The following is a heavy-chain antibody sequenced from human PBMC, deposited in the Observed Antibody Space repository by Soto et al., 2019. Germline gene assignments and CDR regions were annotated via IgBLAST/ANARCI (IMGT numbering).Heavy chain of an antibody. V-gene: IGHV3-23*01. Sequence: EVQLLESGGGLVQPGGSLRLSCAVSGFTFSNFGMNWVRLAPGKGLEWVSGISASGDRTYYADSVKGRFSISRDNSKNTLYLQMNSLRVEDTAVYYCAQLPVTDPLDSWSQGTLVTVSS. CDR1: GFTFSNFG. CDR3: AQLPVTDPLDS. CDR2: ISASGDRT. D-gene: IGHD6-6*01. J-gene: IGHJ4*02.